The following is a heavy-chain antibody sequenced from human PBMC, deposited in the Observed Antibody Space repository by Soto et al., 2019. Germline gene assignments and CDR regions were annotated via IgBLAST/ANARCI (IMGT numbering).Heavy chain of an antibody. D-gene: IGHD3-10*01. CDR2: IIPILGIA. Sequence: QVQLVQSGAEVKKPGSSVKVACKASGGTFSSYTISWVRQAPGQGLEWMGRIIPILGIANYAQKFQGRVTITADKSTSTAYMELSSLRSEDTAVYYCASTPTSMVRGVIGNWFDPWGQGTLVTVSS. J-gene: IGHJ5*02. CDR3: ASTPTSMVRGVIGNWFDP. CDR1: GGTFSSYT. V-gene: IGHV1-69*02.